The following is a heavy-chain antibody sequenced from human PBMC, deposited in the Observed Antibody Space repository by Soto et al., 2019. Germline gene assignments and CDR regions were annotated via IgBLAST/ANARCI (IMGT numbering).Heavy chain of an antibody. CDR1: GFTFSSYA. CDR3: AKERIQLWTSPTDY. V-gene: IGHV3-23*01. Sequence: GGSLRLSCAASGFTFSSYAMTWVRQAPGKGLEWVSSINDGGGSTYYADSVKGRFTISRDNSKNTLYLQMNSLRAEDTAVYFCAKERIQLWTSPTDYWGQGTLVTVSS. D-gene: IGHD5-18*01. J-gene: IGHJ4*02. CDR2: INDGGGST.